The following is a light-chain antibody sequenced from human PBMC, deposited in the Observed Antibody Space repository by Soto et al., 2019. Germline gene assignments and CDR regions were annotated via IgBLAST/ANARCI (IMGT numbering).Light chain of an antibody. CDR3: QQRQYWPPIT. CDR1: QRVYSN. V-gene: IGKV3-15*01. CDR2: GAS. J-gene: IGKJ5*01. Sequence: ILMTQPPDTLSVPPGESATLSCRASQRVYSNLAWYQQRPGQAPRLLIYGASTRATGVPARFSGRGSGTGFTLTISSLEPEDFAVYYCQQRQYWPPITFGQGTRLEIK.